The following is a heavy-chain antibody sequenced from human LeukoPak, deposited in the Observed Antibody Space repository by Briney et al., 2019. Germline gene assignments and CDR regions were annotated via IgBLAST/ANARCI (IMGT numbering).Heavy chain of an antibody. Sequence: GRSPRLSCAASGFTFSSYAMHWVRQAPGKGLEWVAVISYDGSNKYYADSVKGRFTISRDNSKNTLYLQMNSLRAEDTAVYYRARDPMGIAAADLNWFDPWGQGTLVTVSS. V-gene: IGHV3-30*01. CDR2: ISYDGSNK. J-gene: IGHJ5*02. D-gene: IGHD6-13*01. CDR1: GFTFSSYA. CDR3: ARDPMGIAAADLNWFDP.